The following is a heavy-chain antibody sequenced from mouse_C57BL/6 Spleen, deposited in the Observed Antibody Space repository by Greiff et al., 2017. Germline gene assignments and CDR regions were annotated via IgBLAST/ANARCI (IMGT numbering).Heavy chain of an antibody. CDR2: ISYDGSN. Sequence: ESGPGLVKPSQSLSLTCSVPGYSITSGYYWNWIRQFPGNKLEWMGYISYDGSNNYNPSLKNRIAITRDPSKNQFFLKLNSVTTEEKATYYFARDSWFAYWGQGTLVTVSA. CDR1: GYSITSGYY. CDR3: ARDSWFAY. V-gene: IGHV3-6*01. J-gene: IGHJ3*01.